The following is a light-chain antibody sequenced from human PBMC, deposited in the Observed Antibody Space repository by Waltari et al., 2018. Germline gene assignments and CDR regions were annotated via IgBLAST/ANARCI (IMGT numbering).Light chain of an antibody. Sequence: DVGLTQSPLSLPVTPGQSASISCRSSQSLVYTDGISYLNWFHQRPGQAPRRLIYKVSNRDSGVPDRFSGSGSGTDFTLMISSVEADDVGVYFCMQATHWPVTFGQGTRLGIK. J-gene: IGKJ5*01. CDR3: MQATHWPVT. V-gene: IGKV2-30*01. CDR2: KVS. CDR1: QSLVYTDGISY.